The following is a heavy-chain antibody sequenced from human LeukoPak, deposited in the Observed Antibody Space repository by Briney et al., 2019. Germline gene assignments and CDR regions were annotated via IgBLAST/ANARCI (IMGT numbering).Heavy chain of an antibody. Sequence: ASVKVSCKPSGYTFTAYHMHWVRQAPGQGLEWMGRIIPNSGATNYAQNFQDRVALTRDTSISTAYMELSRLRSEDTAVYYCAREEESQDWFDPWGQGTLVTVSS. CDR1: GYTFTAYH. CDR3: AREEESQDWFDP. J-gene: IGHJ5*02. CDR2: IIPNSGAT. V-gene: IGHV1-2*06.